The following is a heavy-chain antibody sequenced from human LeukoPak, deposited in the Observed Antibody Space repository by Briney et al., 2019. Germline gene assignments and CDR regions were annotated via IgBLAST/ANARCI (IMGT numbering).Heavy chain of an antibody. D-gene: IGHD4-17*01. J-gene: IGHJ3*02. CDR1: GFTFSSYA. V-gene: IGHV3-23*01. CDR2: ISGSGGST. CDR3: AKVKTTVTMWANDAFDI. Sequence: PGGSLRLSCAASGFTFSSYAMSWVRQAPGKGLEWVSAISGSGGSTYYADSVKGRFTISRDNSKNTLYLQMSSLRAEDTAVYYCAKVKTTVTMWANDAFDIWGQGTMVTVSS.